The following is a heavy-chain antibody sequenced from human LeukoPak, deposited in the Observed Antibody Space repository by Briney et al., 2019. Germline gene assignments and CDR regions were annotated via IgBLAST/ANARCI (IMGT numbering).Heavy chain of an antibody. CDR2: ISSSSSYI. V-gene: IGHV3-21*01. D-gene: IGHD4-23*01. CDR1: GFTFSSYS. J-gene: IGHJ4*02. CDR3: ARGDDYGGNSGTYFDY. Sequence: SGGSLRLSCAASGFTFSSYSMNWVRQAPGKGLEWVSSISSSSSYIYYADSVKGRFTISRDNAKNSLYLQMNSLRAEDTAVYYCARGDDYGGNSGTYFDYWGQGTLVTASS.